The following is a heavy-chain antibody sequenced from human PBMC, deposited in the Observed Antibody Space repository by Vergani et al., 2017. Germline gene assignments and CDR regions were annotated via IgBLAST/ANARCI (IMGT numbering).Heavy chain of an antibody. V-gene: IGHV4-38-2*02. CDR3: GVIMVRSPRPDNWFDS. D-gene: IGHD3-10*01. Sequence: QIQLQESGPGLVKPSETLSLTCSISGYSLSRGFYWACIRQTPEKGLEWIGGMFHTGEASNSPSLQSRVAFSMDPSKYQFSLQLASVTAADTAVYFCGVIMVRSPRPDNWFDSWGRGTLVTVSS. CDR1: GYSLSRGFY. CDR2: MFHTGEA. J-gene: IGHJ5*01.